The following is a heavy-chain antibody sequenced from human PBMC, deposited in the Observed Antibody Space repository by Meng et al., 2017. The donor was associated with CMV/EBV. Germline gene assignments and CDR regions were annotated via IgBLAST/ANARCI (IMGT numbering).Heavy chain of an antibody. Sequence: GGSLRLSCAASGFTFSSYGMHWVRQAPGKGLEWVAFIRYDGSNKYYADSVKSRFTISRDNSKNTLYLQMNSLRAEDTAVYYCAIGEYDILTGSRPWGQGTLVTVSS. J-gene: IGHJ5*02. CDR1: GFTFSSYG. V-gene: IGHV3-30*02. CDR2: IRYDGSNK. D-gene: IGHD3-9*01. CDR3: AIGEYDILTGSRP.